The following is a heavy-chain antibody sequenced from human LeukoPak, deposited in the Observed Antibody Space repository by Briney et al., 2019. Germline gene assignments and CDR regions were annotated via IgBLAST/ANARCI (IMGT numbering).Heavy chain of an antibody. D-gene: IGHD6-19*01. Sequence: SEALSLTCGVYGGSFSGYYWSWIRHSPGRGLEWIGEINQRRSTNYNPSLKSRVTISVDTSKNQFSLRLSSVTAADAGVYYCATKYSLAVAANPPYFDYWGQGTLVTVSS. CDR1: GGSFSGYY. CDR2: INQRRST. J-gene: IGHJ4*02. CDR3: ATKYSLAVAANPPYFDY. V-gene: IGHV4-34*01.